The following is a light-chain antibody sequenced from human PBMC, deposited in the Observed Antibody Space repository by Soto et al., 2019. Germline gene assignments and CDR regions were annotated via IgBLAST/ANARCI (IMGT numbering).Light chain of an antibody. CDR3: CSYAGSNTYV. CDR2: EAS. CDR1: SSDVGSYNL. V-gene: IGLV2-23*01. J-gene: IGLJ1*01. Sequence: QSVLTQPSSVSGSPGQSITISCTGTSSDVGSYNLVSWYQQHPGKAPKLMIYEASKRPSGVSNRLSGSKSGNTASLTISGLQAEDEADYYCCSYAGSNTYVFGTGTKVTVL.